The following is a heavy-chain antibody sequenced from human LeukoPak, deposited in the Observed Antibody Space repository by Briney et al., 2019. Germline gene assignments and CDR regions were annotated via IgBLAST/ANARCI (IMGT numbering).Heavy chain of an antibody. D-gene: IGHD2-21*01. J-gene: IGHJ4*02. V-gene: IGHV3-21*01. CDR3: ARDLFDREEDY. CDR2: ISSSSSYL. Sequence: GGSLRLSCAASGFTFSSYSMNWVRQAPGKGLEWVSSISSSSSYLYYADSVKGRFTISRDNAKNSLYLQMNSLRAEDTAVYYCARDLFDREEDYWGQGTLVTVSS. CDR1: GFTFSSYS.